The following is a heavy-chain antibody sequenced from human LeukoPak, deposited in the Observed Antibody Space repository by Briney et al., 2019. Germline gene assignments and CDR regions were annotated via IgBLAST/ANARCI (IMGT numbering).Heavy chain of an antibody. CDR2: ISAKCGSI. CDR1: GFSFDAYG. CDR3: VKDNSADRGLFES. Sequence: PGGSLRLSCAASGFSFDAYGMHWVRQVPGKGLEWLSGISAKCGSIGYADSAKGRFTISRDNTKNSLYLQMDSLKNEDTALYYCVKDNSADRGLFESWGQGILVIVS. J-gene: IGHJ5*01. D-gene: IGHD3/OR15-3a*01. V-gene: IGHV3-9*01.